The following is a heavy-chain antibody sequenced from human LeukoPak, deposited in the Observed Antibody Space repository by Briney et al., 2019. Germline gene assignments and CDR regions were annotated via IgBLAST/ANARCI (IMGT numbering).Heavy chain of an antibody. V-gene: IGHV1-69*13. Sequence: ASVKVSCKASGGTFSSYAISWVRQAPGQGLEWMGGIIPIFGTANYAQKFQGRVTITADESTSTAYMELSSLRSEDTAVYYCARDLDGDYYFDYWGQGTLVTVSS. CDR2: IIPIFGTA. J-gene: IGHJ4*02. CDR3: ARDLDGDYYFDY. CDR1: GGTFSSYA. D-gene: IGHD4-17*01.